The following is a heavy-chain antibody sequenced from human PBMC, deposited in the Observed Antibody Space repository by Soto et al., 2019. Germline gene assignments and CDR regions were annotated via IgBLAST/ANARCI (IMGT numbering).Heavy chain of an antibody. CDR3: ARDSTRNDYYPGAGFDP. D-gene: IGHD2-21*02. V-gene: IGHV1-18*01. J-gene: IGHJ5*02. CDR1: GYTFSDYG. Sequence: QVQLVQSGSEVKKPGASVKVSCKASGYTFSDYGISWVRQAPGQGLEWMGWISVYSGNKRYAQILQGRVIMTTDTSTSTAYMEVRMLRSDDTAVYYCARDSTRNDYYPGAGFDPWGQGALVTVS. CDR2: ISVYSGNK.